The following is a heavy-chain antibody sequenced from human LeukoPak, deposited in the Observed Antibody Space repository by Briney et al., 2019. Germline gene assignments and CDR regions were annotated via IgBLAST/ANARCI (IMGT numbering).Heavy chain of an antibody. CDR2: ISSSSSTI. CDR3: ARVVITFGGDPSDY. J-gene: IGHJ4*02. Sequence: PGGSLRLSCAASGFTFSSYSMNWVRQAPGKGLEWVSYISSSSSTIYYADSVKGRFTISRDNAKNSLYLQMNSLRAEDTAVYYCARVVITFGGDPSDYWGQGTLVTVSS. CDR1: GFTFSSYS. V-gene: IGHV3-48*01. D-gene: IGHD3-16*01.